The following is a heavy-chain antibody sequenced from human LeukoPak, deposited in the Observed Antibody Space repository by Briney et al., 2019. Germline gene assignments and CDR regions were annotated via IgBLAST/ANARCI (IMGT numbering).Heavy chain of an antibody. V-gene: IGHV3-23*01. J-gene: IGHJ4*02. CDR2: ISGSGDST. CDR3: AKDHPPTYYYDSSGYYGLSYYFDY. CDR1: GFTFSSYA. Sequence: GGSLRLSCAASGFTFSSYAMSWVRQAPGKGLEWVSAISGSGDSTYYADSVKGRFTISRDNSKNTLYLQMNSLRAEDTAVYYCAKDHPPTYYYDSSGYYGLSYYFDYWGQGTLVTVSS. D-gene: IGHD3-22*01.